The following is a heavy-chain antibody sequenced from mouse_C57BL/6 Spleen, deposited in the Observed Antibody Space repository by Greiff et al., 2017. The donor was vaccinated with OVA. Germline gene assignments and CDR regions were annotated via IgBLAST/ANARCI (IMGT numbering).Heavy chain of an antibody. CDR3: ARSGNYCEYFDV. V-gene: IGHV1-52*01. J-gene: IGHJ1*03. CDR2: IDPSDSET. D-gene: IGHD2-1*01. CDR1: GYTFTSYW. Sequence: VQLQQPGAELVRPGSSVKLSCKASGYTFTSYWMHWVKQRPIQGLEWIGNIDPSDSETHYNQKFKDKATLTVDKSSSTAYMQLSSLTSEDSAVYYCARSGNYCEYFDVWGTGTTVTVSS.